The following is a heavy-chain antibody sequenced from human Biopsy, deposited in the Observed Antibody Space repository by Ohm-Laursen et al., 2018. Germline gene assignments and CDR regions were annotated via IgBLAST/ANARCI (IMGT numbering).Heavy chain of an antibody. CDR2: LTWNRANI. CDR1: GFTFDNYD. J-gene: IGHJ4*02. V-gene: IGHV3-9*01. CDR3: VRDSTLDY. Sequence: SLRLSCAASGFTFDNYDMHWVRHTPGKGLEWVSGLTWNRANIGYEDSVKGRFTITRDNTRNSLFLKMSSLREEDSGLYHCVRDSTLDYWGQGTLVTVSS.